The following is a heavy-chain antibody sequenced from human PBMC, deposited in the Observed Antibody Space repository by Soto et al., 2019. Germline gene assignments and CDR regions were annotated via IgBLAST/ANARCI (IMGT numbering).Heavy chain of an antibody. CDR2: TYYRSKWYN. D-gene: IGHD6-13*01. CDR1: GDSVSGNSAA. V-gene: IGHV6-1*01. CDR3: ARDRIAAAGSTRGYYGMDV. J-gene: IGHJ6*02. Sequence: SQTLSLTCAISGDSVSGNSAAWNWIRQSPSRGLEWLGRTYYRSKWYNDYAVSVKSRITINPDTSKNQFSLQLNSVTPEDTAVYYCARDRIAAAGSTRGYYGMDVWGQGTTVTVSS.